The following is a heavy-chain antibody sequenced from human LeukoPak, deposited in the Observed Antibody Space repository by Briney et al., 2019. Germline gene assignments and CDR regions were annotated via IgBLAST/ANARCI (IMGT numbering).Heavy chain of an antibody. D-gene: IGHD3-9*01. CDR2: IIPIFGTA. V-gene: IGHV1-69*13. Sequence: SVTVSCKASGGTFISYAISWVRQAPGQGLEWMGGIIPIFGTANYAQKFQGRVTITADESTSTAYMELSSLRSEGTAVYYCARGDNDILTGYYLYYFDYWGQGTLVTVSS. J-gene: IGHJ4*02. CDR1: GGTFISYA. CDR3: ARGDNDILTGYYLYYFDY.